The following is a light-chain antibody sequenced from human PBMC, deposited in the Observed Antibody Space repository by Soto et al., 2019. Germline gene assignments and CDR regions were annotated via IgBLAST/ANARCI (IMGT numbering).Light chain of an antibody. CDR3: QQYKNWPL. V-gene: IGKV3D-15*01. CDR1: QSVSTN. J-gene: IGKJ5*01. Sequence: EIVLTQSPGTLSLSPGERATLSCGASQSVSTNHLAWYQQRPGQAPRLLIHGVSSRATGIPDRFSGSGFGTEFTLTISSLQSEDFAVYYCQQYKNWPLFGQGTRLEIK. CDR2: GVS.